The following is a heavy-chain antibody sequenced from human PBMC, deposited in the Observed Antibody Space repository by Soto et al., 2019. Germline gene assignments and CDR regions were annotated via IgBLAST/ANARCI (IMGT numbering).Heavy chain of an antibody. V-gene: IGHV3-30*18. CDR2: ISYDGSNK. J-gene: IGHJ4*02. D-gene: IGHD6-13*01. CDR3: AKDIQQLVPVGGGFDY. CDR1: GFTFSTYG. Sequence: GGSLRLSCAASGFTFSTYGMHWVRQAPGKGLEWVAVISYDGSNKYYADSVKGRFTISRDNSKNTLYLQMNSLRAEDTAVYYCAKDIQQLVPVGGGFDYWGQGTLVTVSS.